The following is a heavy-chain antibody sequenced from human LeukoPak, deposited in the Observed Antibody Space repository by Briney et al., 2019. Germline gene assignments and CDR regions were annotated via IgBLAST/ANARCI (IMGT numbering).Heavy chain of an antibody. CDR1: GFTFSSYW. J-gene: IGHJ4*02. CDR3: AKGGATKYYFDY. CDR2: ISWNSGSI. V-gene: IGHV3-9*01. D-gene: IGHD1-26*01. Sequence: PGGSLRLSCAASGFTFSSYWMHWVRQAPGKGLEWVSGISWNSGSIDYADSVKGRFTISRDNAKNSLYLQMSSLRAEDTAFYYCAKGGATKYYFDYWGQGTLVTVSS.